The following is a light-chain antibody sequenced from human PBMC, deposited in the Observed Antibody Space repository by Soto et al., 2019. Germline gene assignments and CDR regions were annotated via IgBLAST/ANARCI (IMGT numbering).Light chain of an antibody. J-gene: IGKJ5*01. CDR2: ATS. CDR3: QHNYGTPA. CDR1: HTISSP. Sequence: DIQMTQSPSSLSASVGYRVTITGRASHTISSPLSWYQQKPGKVPELLIYATSRLQSGVPSRFSGSRSGTDFTLTISSVQPEDFATYYCQHNYGTPAFGQGTRLEI. V-gene: IGKV1-39*01.